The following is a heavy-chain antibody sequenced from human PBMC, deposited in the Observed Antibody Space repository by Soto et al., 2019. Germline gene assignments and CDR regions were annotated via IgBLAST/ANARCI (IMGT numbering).Heavy chain of an antibody. V-gene: IGHV3-74*01. CDR3: ARGIRNYYGVDV. Sequence: PGGSLRLSCAASGFTFSTYWMHWVRQAPGTGLEWVSRIKGDGSSTSYADSVKGRFTISRDNAKNTLYLQMNRLGAEDTAVYWCARGIRNYYGVDVWGQGTTVTVSS. CDR1: GFTFSTYW. CDR2: IKGDGSST. J-gene: IGHJ6*02.